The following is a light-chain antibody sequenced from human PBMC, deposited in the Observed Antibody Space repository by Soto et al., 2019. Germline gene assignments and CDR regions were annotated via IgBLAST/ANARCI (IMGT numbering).Light chain of an antibody. V-gene: IGKV1-5*03. CDR1: QSISSW. J-gene: IGKJ4*01. Sequence: DMEVTQRPSTLRACVGGRATMSSRASQSISSWLAWYQQKPGKAPKLLIYKASSLESGVPSRFSGSGSGTEITITICGLQTHDYATYHCQHHHSYSLTGRGGTKVDIK. CDR3: QHHHSYSLT. CDR2: KAS.